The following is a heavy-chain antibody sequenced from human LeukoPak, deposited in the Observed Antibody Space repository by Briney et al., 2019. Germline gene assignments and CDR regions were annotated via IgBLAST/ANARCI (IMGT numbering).Heavy chain of an antibody. CDR2: IYYSGSA. Sequence: PSETLSLTCTVSGGSISSYHWSWIRQPPGKGLEWIGYIYYSGSATHNPSLKSRVTISVDTSKNQVSLKLSSVTAADTAVYYCARARHYYDSSGYYWAFDYWGQGTLVTVSS. CDR1: GGSISSYH. D-gene: IGHD3-22*01. V-gene: IGHV4-59*01. CDR3: ARARHYYDSSGYYWAFDY. J-gene: IGHJ4*02.